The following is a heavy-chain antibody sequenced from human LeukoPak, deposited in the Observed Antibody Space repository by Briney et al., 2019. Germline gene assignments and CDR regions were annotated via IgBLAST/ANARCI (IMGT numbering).Heavy chain of an antibody. CDR1: GFTFSGYG. V-gene: IGHV3-23*01. Sequence: GGSLRLSCAASGFTFSGYGMSWVRQAPGKGLEWVSAISGSGGGTYYADSVKGRFTISRDNSKNTLYLQMNSLRAEDTAVYYCAKDGVLLWFGEPYYFDYWGQGTLVTVSS. CDR3: AKDGVLLWFGEPYYFDY. J-gene: IGHJ4*02. CDR2: ISGSGGGT. D-gene: IGHD3-10*01.